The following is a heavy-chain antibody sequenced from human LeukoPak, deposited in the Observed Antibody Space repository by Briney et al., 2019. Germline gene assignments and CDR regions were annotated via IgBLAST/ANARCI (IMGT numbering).Heavy chain of an antibody. D-gene: IGHD5-18*01. CDR1: GFTFSGYS. CDR2: ISSSSSTI. Sequence: GGSLRLSCAASGFTFSGYSMNWVRQAPGKGLEWVSYISSSSSTIYYADSVKGRFTISRDNAKNSLYLQMNSLRAEDTAVYYCARDNGYSYGEFDYWGQGTLVTVSS. CDR3: ARDNGYSYGEFDY. V-gene: IGHV3-48*01. J-gene: IGHJ4*02.